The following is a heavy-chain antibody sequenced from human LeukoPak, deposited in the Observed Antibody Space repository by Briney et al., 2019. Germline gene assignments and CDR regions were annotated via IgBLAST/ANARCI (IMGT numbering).Heavy chain of an antibody. V-gene: IGHV3-23*01. J-gene: IGHJ3*02. Sequence: GGSLRLSCAASGFTFGSYGMSWVRQAPGKGLEWVSGISGSGGSTYYADSVKGRFTISRDNSKNTLYLQINSLRAEDTAVYYCAKEPIAYYYDSSPGGSAFDIWGQGTMVTVSS. CDR1: GFTFGSYG. CDR2: ISGSGGST. CDR3: AKEPIAYYYDSSPGGSAFDI. D-gene: IGHD3-22*01.